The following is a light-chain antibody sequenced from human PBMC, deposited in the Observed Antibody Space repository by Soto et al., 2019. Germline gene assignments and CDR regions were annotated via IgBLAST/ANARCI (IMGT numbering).Light chain of an antibody. Sequence: DIVMTQSPDSLAVSLGERATINCKSSQSVLYSSNNKNHLAWYQQKSGQPPKLLIYWASTRESGVPDRFRGSVSGTDFTLTISSRQAEDVAVYYCQQYYSTPWTFGQGTKVEIK. V-gene: IGKV4-1*01. CDR3: QQYYSTPWT. J-gene: IGKJ1*01. CDR2: WAS. CDR1: QSVLYSSNNKNH.